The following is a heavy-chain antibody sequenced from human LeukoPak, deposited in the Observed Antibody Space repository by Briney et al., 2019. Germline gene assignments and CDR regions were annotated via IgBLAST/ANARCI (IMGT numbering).Heavy chain of an antibody. D-gene: IGHD3-3*01. CDR1: GFTFNDFA. CDR2: ISWNSGSI. J-gene: IGHJ6*02. CDR3: VKDGAIFGVPITRGGMDV. Sequence: GRSLRLSCAASGFTFNDFAMHWVRQTPGKGLERVSGISWNSGSIGYADSVKGRFTISRDNGKNALYLEMNSLRAEDTALYYCVKDGAIFGVPITRGGMDVWGQGTTVTVSS. V-gene: IGHV3-9*01.